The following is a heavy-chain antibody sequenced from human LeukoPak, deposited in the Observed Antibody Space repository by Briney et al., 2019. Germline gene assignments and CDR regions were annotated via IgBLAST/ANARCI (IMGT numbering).Heavy chain of an antibody. D-gene: IGHD1-26*01. V-gene: IGHV1-69*01. CDR2: IIPISGTA. J-gene: IGHJ4*02. CDR3: MSGATGSLTFDY. Sequence: SGKVSCKASGGTFNSYPNSWVRQAPGQGLEWLGGIIPISGTANYAPKFEGRVTITADESTSTAFMELSSLTSEDTAIYYCMSGATGSLTFDYWGQGPLVTVYS. CDR1: GGTFNSYP.